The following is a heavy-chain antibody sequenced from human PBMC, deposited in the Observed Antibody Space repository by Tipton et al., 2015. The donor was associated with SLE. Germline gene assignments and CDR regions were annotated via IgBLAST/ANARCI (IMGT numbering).Heavy chain of an antibody. Sequence: TLSLTCTVSGDSISSGYWTWVRQPPGRGLEWIGYIYFGVTTNYSPSLKSRVTISVDTSKSQFSLRLSSVTAADTGVYYCARGLNFFDSSALDAFDIWGQGTLVTVSS. CDR3: ARGLNFFDSSALDAFDI. D-gene: IGHD3-22*01. CDR1: GDSISSGY. CDR2: IYFGVTT. J-gene: IGHJ3*02. V-gene: IGHV4-59*12.